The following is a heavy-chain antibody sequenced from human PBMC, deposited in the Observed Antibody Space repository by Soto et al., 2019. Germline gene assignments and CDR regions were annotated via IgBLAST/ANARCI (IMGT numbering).Heavy chain of an antibody. D-gene: IGHD6-13*01. CDR2: ISGSGGST. V-gene: IGHV3-23*01. Sequence: GGSLRLSCAASGFTFSSYAMSWVRQAPGKGLEWVSAISGSGGSTYYADSVKGRFTISRDNSKNTLYLQMNSLKTEDTAVYYCTTYSSTWSRFGYWGQGTLVTVSS. CDR1: GFTFSSYA. J-gene: IGHJ4*02. CDR3: TTYSSTWSRFGY.